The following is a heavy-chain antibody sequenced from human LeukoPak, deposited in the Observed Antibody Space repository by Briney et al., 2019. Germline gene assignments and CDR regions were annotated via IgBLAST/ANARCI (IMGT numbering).Heavy chain of an antibody. V-gene: IGHV4-59*01. CDR1: GGSISSYY. D-gene: IGHD6-13*01. J-gene: IGHJ6*02. CDR2: IYYSGST. CDR3: ARLSGIAAAGTFGYYYYYGMDV. Sequence: SETLSLTCTVSGGSISSYYWSWIRQPPGKGLEWIGYIYYSGSTNYNPSLKSRVTISVDTPKNQFSLKLSSVTAADTAVYYCARLSGIAAAGTFGYYYYYGMDVWGQGTTVTVSS.